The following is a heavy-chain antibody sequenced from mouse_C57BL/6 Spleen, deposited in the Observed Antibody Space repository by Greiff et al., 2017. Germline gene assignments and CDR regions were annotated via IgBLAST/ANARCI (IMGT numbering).Heavy chain of an antibody. CDR1: GFTFTDYY. Sequence: EVKLMESGGGLVQPGGSLSLSCAASGFTFTDYYMSWVRQPPGKALEWLGFIRNKANGYTTEYSASVKGRFTISRDNSQSILYLQMNALRAEDSATYYCASSLLLRSYWYFDVWGTGTTVTVSS. J-gene: IGHJ1*03. V-gene: IGHV7-3*01. CDR3: ASSLLLRSYWYFDV. CDR2: IRNKANGYTT. D-gene: IGHD1-1*01.